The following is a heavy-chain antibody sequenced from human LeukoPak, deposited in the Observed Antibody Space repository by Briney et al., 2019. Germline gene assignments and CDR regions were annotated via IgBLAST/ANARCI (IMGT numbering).Heavy chain of an antibody. Sequence: ASVKVSCTASRYTFTSYYLHCVRQAPGQGLECMGIINPSGGSTSYAQKFQDRVTMTRDTPTSTVCMELSSLRSADTDVYYCARGHSNSPFLYWGQGTLVTVSS. J-gene: IGHJ4*02. CDR1: RYTFTSYY. V-gene: IGHV1-46*01. D-gene: IGHD6-6*01. CDR2: INPSGGST. CDR3: ARGHSNSPFLY.